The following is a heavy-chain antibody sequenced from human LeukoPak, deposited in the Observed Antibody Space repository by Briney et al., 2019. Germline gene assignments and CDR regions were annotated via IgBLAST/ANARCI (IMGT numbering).Heavy chain of an antibody. CDR2: IYYSGST. V-gene: IGHV4-61*01. Sequence: PSETLSLTCTVSGGSVSSGSYYWSWIRQPPGKGLEWIGYIYYSGSTNYNPSLKSRVTISVDTSKNQFSLKLSSVTAADTAVYYCARDRYSSGFDYWGQGTLVTVSS. CDR3: ARDRYSSGFDY. CDR1: GGSVSSGSYY. J-gene: IGHJ4*02. D-gene: IGHD6-19*01.